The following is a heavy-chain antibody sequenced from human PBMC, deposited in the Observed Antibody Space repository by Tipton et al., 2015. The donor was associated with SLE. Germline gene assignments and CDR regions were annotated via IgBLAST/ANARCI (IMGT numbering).Heavy chain of an antibody. Sequence: SLRLSCAASGLTLSSYEMNWVRQAPGKGLEWVSYISSSGSTIYYADSVKGRFTISRDNAKNSLYLQMNSLRAEDTAVYYCARERDCSGGSCYLDYWGQGTLVTVSS. CDR1: GLTLSSYE. J-gene: IGHJ4*02. CDR2: ISSSGSTI. CDR3: ARERDCSGGSCYLDY. D-gene: IGHD2-15*01. V-gene: IGHV3-48*03.